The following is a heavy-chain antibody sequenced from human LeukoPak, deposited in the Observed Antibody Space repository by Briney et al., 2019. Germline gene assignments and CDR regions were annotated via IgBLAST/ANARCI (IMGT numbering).Heavy chain of an antibody. CDR1: GFTFNSYG. CDR2: ISYDGSNK. J-gene: IGHJ4*02. D-gene: IGHD3-16*01. Sequence: GGSLRLSCAASGFTFNSYGMHWVRQAPGKGLEWVAVISYDGSNKYYAGSVKGRFTISRDNSKNTLYLQMNSLRAEDTAVYYCARDSRIMTYYFDYWGQGTLVTVSS. V-gene: IGHV3-30*03. CDR3: ARDSRIMTYYFDY.